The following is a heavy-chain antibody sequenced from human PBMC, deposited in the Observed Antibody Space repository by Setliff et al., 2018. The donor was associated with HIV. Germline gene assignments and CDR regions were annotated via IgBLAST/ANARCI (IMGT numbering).Heavy chain of an antibody. Sequence: SVKVSCKASGNTFTKYYMHWVRQAPGQGLEWMGRIIPILGVPRYAQKFQGRVTITADKSTSTSYMHLSSLRAEDTAVYYCAKDAPGYCSGGICYGLYFQHWGQGTLVTVSS. J-gene: IGHJ1*01. D-gene: IGHD2-15*01. CDR3: AKDAPGYCSGGICYGLYFQH. CDR2: IIPILGVP. CDR1: GNTFTKYY. V-gene: IGHV1-69*04.